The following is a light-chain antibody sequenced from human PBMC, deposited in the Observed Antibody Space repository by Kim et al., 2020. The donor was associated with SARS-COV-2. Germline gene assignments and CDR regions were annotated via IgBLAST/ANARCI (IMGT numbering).Light chain of an antibody. CDR1: NIVTKS. CDR3: HLWDDDSDHWV. CDR2: YDS. J-gene: IGLJ3*02. V-gene: IGLV3-21*04. Sequence: SYELTQPPSVSVAPGQTARLTCGGNNIVTKSVHWYQQKRDQAPVVVIFYDSDRPSGIPERISGSNSGDTATLTINRVEAGDEADYYCHLWDDDSDHWVFGGGTQLTVL.